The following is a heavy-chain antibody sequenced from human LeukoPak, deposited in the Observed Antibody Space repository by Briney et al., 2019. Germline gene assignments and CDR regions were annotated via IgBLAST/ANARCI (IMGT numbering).Heavy chain of an antibody. D-gene: IGHD2-2*01. CDR2: IIPIFGTA. Sequence: ASVKVSCKASGGTFSSYAISWVRQAPGQGLEWMGGIIPIFGTANYAQKFQGRVTITTDESTSTAYMELSSLRSEDTAVYYCARGNCSSTSCYPLDVWGKGTTVTVSS. CDR1: GGTFSSYA. CDR3: ARGNCSSTSCYPLDV. V-gene: IGHV1-69*05. J-gene: IGHJ6*04.